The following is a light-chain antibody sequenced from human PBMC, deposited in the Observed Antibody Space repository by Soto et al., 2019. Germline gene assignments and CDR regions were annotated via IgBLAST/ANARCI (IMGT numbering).Light chain of an antibody. V-gene: IGLV6-57*02. J-gene: IGLJ2*01. CDR1: SGSIGSDY. Sequence: NVVLSHPHSVSESPGNAVTISCTGSSGSIGSDYVQWFQQRPGSAPTTVIFEDNQRPSGVSDRFSGSVDSSSNSASLTISGLHTEDDPDYHCQSYDRNNVNVVFGGGTKVTVL. CDR2: EDN. CDR3: QSYDRNNVNVV.